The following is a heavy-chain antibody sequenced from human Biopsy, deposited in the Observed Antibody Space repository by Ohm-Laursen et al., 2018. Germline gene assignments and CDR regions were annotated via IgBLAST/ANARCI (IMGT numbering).Heavy chain of an antibody. V-gene: IGHV1-2*02. J-gene: IGHJ1*01. Sequence: GASVTASCKASGYTLTGKYMHWVRQVPGQGLEWMGWMKPHSGTTKLAQDFQGRVTMTRDTSITTAYMELRRLRSEDTAVYYCARGQDFRDGAEYFHHWGQGTLVTVSS. CDR1: GYTLTGKY. CDR2: MKPHSGTT. D-gene: IGHD5-24*01. CDR3: ARGQDFRDGAEYFHH.